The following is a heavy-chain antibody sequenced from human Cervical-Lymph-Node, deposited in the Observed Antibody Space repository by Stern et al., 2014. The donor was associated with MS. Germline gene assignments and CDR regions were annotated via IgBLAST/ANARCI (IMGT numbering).Heavy chain of an antibody. CDR1: GGSINNNAYY. V-gene: IGHV4-39*01. D-gene: IGHD3-16*01. Sequence: QLQLQESGPRLVTPSETLSLTCTVSGGSINNNAYYWGWIRQPPGKGLEWLGSVLYSGETYYNPYLKSRATVSVDTSKIQFALKLMSVTAADTAVYYCAKIHRAFANQGHWGQGGLVTVSS. CDR3: AKIHRAFANQGH. CDR2: VLYSGET. J-gene: IGHJ1*01.